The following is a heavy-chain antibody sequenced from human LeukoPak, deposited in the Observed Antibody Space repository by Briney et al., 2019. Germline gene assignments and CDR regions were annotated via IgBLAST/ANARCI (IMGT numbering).Heavy chain of an antibody. CDR3: ARAPSYDILTGYYAPFDY. CDR1: GYTFTSYG. CDR2: ISAYNGNT. Sequence: GASVKVSCKASGYTFTSYGISWVRQAPGQGLEWMGWISAYNGNTNYAQKLQGRVTMTTDTSTSTAYMELRSLRSDDTAVYYCARAPSYDILTGYYAPFDYWGQGTLVTVSS. V-gene: IGHV1-18*01. J-gene: IGHJ4*02. D-gene: IGHD3-9*01.